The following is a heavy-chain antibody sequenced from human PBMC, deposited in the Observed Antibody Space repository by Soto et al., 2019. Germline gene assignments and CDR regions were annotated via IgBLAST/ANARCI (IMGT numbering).Heavy chain of an antibody. D-gene: IGHD4-17*01. J-gene: IGHJ4*02. V-gene: IGHV4-61*08. CDR1: GDSITSGVHY. Sequence: SETLSLTCTVSGDSITSGVHYWSWIRQLPGKGLEWIGYIYYSGNATYNPSLKSRVTISVDTSKNQFSLTLTSVTAADTAVYYCARGSDDFGDFDSWGQGTLVTVSS. CDR2: IYYSGNA. CDR3: ARGSDDFGDFDS.